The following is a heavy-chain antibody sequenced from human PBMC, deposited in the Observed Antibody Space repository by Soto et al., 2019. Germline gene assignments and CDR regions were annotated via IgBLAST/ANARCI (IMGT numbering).Heavy chain of an antibody. Sequence: GGSLRLSCAASGFTFSGSAMHWVRQASGKGLEWVGRIRSKANSYATAYAASVKGRFTISRDDSKNTAYLQMNSLKTEDTAVYYCTSTQGDTAINYYYYGMDVWGRGTTVTVAS. J-gene: IGHJ6*02. CDR3: TSTQGDTAINYYYYGMDV. CDR1: GFTFSGSA. D-gene: IGHD5-18*01. CDR2: IRSKANSYAT. V-gene: IGHV3-73*01.